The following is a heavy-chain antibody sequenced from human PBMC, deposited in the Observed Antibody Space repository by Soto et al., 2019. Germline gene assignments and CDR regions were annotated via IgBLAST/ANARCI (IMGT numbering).Heavy chain of an antibody. CDR2: INAGNGNT. Sequence: GASVKVSCKASGYTFTSYAMHWVRQAPGQRLEWMGWINAGNGNTKYSQKFQGRVTITRDTSASTAYMELSSLRSEDTAVYWCGSAAGTGGIYYYYYGMDVWGQGTTVTVSS. CDR3: GSAAGTGGIYYYYYGMDV. J-gene: IGHJ6*02. CDR1: GYTFTSYA. D-gene: IGHD6-13*01. V-gene: IGHV1-3*01.